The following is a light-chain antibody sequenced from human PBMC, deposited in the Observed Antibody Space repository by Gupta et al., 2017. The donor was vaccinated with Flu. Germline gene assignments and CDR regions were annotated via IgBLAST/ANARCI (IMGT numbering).Light chain of an antibody. J-gene: IGLJ3*02. CDR1: SSNIGSHS. CDR3: ATWDDSLSGRV. CDR2: RID. V-gene: IGLV1-47*01. Sequence: GQRVTISCSGSSSNIGSHSVYWYQQLPGAAPKLLIYRIDQRPSGVPDRFSGSKSGTSASLAISGLRSEDEADDYCATWDDSLSGRVFGGGTKLT.